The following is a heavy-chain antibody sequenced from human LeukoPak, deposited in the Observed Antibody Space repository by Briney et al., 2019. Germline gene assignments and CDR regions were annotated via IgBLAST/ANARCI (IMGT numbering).Heavy chain of an antibody. CDR1: GFTVSSNY. Sequence: GGSLRLSCAASGFTVSSNYMSWVRQAPGKGLEWVSVIYSGGSTYYADSVKGRFTISRDNSKNTLYLQMNSLGAEDTAVYYCARPNPEGYDFWSDAFDYWGQGTLVTVSS. CDR3: ARPNPEGYDFWSDAFDY. CDR2: IYSGGST. V-gene: IGHV3-66*04. D-gene: IGHD3-3*01. J-gene: IGHJ4*02.